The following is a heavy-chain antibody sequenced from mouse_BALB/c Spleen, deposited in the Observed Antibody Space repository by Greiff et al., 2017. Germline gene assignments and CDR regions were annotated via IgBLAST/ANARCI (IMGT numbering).Heavy chain of an antibody. CDR3: ARDPAWFAY. Sequence: VQLVESGAELAKPGASVKMSCKASGYTFTSYWMHWVKQRPGQGLEWIGYINPSTGYTEYNQKFKDKATLTADKSSSTAYMQLSSLTSEDSAVYYCARDPAWFAYWGQGTLVTVSA. CDR2: INPSTGYT. J-gene: IGHJ3*01. CDR1: GYTFTSYW. V-gene: IGHV1-7*01.